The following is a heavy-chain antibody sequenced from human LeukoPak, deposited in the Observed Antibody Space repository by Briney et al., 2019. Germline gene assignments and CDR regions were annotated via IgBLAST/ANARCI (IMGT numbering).Heavy chain of an antibody. Sequence: PGGSLRLSCAASGFTFSSYAMHWVRQAPGTGLEWVAVISYDGSNTYYADSVKGRFTISRDNSKNTLYLQMNSLRPEDTAVYYCARGKYSSSLFPVYYWGQGTMVTVSS. V-gene: IGHV3-30-3*01. CDR1: GFTFSSYA. CDR3: ARGKYSSSLFPVYY. J-gene: IGHJ4*03. CDR2: ISYDGSNT. D-gene: IGHD6-13*01.